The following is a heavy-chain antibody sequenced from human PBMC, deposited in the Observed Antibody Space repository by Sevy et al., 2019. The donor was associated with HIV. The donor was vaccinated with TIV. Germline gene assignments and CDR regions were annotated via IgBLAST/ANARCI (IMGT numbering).Heavy chain of an antibody. CDR1: GYIFGIYD. V-gene: IGHV1-18*01. CDR2: ITPDSGDT. Sequence: ASVKVSCKASGYIFGIYDISWVRQAPGQGLEWMGWITPDSGDTNYAQKLQGRATMTTDTSTRTSYMELSSLTSDDAGVYYCARGRAPDNGRYYFDSWAQGTLVTVSS. J-gene: IGHJ4*02. D-gene: IGHD1-26*01. CDR3: ARGRAPDNGRYYFDS.